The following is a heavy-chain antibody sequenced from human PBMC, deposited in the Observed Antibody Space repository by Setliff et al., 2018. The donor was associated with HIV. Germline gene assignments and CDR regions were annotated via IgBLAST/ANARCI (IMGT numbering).Heavy chain of an antibody. CDR2: VFYTGFA. Sequence: SETLSLTCTVSGDSIRGYYWSWIRQPTGKGLECMGYVFYTGFAAYNPSLKSRLTISVDTSKSHFSLRLTSVTAADTAIYYCARQVSIPGVAITPVDYWGQGALVTVSS. V-gene: IGHV4-59*08. J-gene: IGHJ4*02. CDR1: GDSIRGYY. D-gene: IGHD5-12*01. CDR3: ARQVSIPGVAITPVDY.